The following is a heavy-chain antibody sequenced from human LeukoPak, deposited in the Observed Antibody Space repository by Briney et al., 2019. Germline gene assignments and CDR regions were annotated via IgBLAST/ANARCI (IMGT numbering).Heavy chain of an antibody. CDR1: GFTFDDYG. Sequence: PGGSLRLSCAASGFTFDDYGMSWVRQAPGKGLEWVSGINWNGGSTGYADSVKGRFTISRDNAKNSLYLQMNSLRAEDTALYYFTRAGLAGTRAFDIWGQGTIVTVST. CDR2: INWNGGST. D-gene: IGHD1-7*01. V-gene: IGHV3-20*04. J-gene: IGHJ3*02. CDR3: TRAGLAGTRAFDI.